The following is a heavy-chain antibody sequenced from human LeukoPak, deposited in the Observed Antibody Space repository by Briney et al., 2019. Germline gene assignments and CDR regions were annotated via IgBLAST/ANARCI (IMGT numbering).Heavy chain of an antibody. CDR1: GGSISSSSYY. CDR3: ASTPFRNRVATRSRFGAFDY. J-gene: IGHJ4*02. Sequence: PSETLSLTCTVPGGSISSSSYYWGWIRQPPGKGLEWIGSIYYSGSTYYNPSLKSRVTISVDTSKNQFSLKLSSVTAADTAVYYCASTPFRNRVATRSRFGAFDYWGQGTLVTVSS. CDR2: IYYSGST. D-gene: IGHD5-12*01. V-gene: IGHV4-39*07.